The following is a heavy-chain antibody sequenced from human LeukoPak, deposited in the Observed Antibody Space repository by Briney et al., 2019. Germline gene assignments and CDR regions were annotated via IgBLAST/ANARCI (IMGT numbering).Heavy chain of an antibody. CDR1: GFTFSSYS. Sequence: GGSLRLSCAASGFTFSSYSMNWVRQAPGKGPEWVSYISTSSSTVHYADSVKGRFTISRDNAENSLYLQMYSLRAEDTAVYYCARVIRSAWYYFDYWRQGALVTVSS. CDR3: ARVIRSAWYYFDY. CDR2: ISTSSSTV. V-gene: IGHV3-48*01. D-gene: IGHD6-19*01. J-gene: IGHJ4*02.